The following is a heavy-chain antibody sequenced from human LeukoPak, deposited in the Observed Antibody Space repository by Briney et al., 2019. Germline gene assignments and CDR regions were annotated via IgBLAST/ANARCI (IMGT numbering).Heavy chain of an antibody. J-gene: IGHJ4*02. CDR2: INHSGST. CDR1: GGSISSYY. D-gene: IGHD3-16*02. Sequence: PSETLSLTCTVSGGSISSYYWSWIRQPPGKGLEWIGEINHSGSTNYNPSLKSRVTISVDTSKNQFSLKLSSVTAADTAVYYCAKHSYDYVWGSYRYRPNYFDYWGQGTLVTVSS. CDR3: AKHSYDYVWGSYRYRPNYFDY. V-gene: IGHV4-34*01.